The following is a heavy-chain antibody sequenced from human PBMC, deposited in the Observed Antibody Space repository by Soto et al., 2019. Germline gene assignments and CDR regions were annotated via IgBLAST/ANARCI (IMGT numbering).Heavy chain of an antibody. D-gene: IGHD1-26*01. J-gene: IGHJ4*02. Sequence: SETLSLTCAVYGGSFSGYYWSWIRQPPGKGLEWIGEINHSGSTNYNPSLKSRVTISVDTSKNQFSLKLSSGTAADTAVYYCARVRRSYLFDYWGQGTLVTVSS. V-gene: IGHV4-34*01. CDR1: GGSFSGYY. CDR2: INHSGST. CDR3: ARVRRSYLFDY.